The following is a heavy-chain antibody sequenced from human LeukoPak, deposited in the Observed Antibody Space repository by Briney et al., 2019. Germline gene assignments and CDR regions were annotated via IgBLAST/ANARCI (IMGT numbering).Heavy chain of an antibody. D-gene: IGHD5-24*01. CDR3: AKATPPRDGSNPDY. Sequence: RGSLRLSCAASGFTFSTYGMHWVRQAPGKGLEWVAVISYDGRNKYYADSVKGRFTISRDNSKNTLYLQMNSLRAEDTAVYYCAKATPPRDGSNPDYWGQGTLVTVSS. CDR2: ISYDGRNK. V-gene: IGHV3-30*18. J-gene: IGHJ4*02. CDR1: GFTFSTYG.